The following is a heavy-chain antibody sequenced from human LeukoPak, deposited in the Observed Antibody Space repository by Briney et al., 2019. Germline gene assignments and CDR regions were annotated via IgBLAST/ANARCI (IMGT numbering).Heavy chain of an antibody. D-gene: IGHD3-3*01. Sequence: PGGSLRLSCAASGFTFSSYWMSWVRQAPGKGLEWVANIKQDGSEKYYVDSVKGRFTISRDNAKNSLYLQMNSLRSEDTAVYYCARGSTPASYYDFWSGYYTGAYYFDYWGQGTLVTVSS. CDR2: IKQDGSEK. CDR3: ARGSTPASYYDFWSGYYTGAYYFDY. CDR1: GFTFSSYW. J-gene: IGHJ4*02. V-gene: IGHV3-7*03.